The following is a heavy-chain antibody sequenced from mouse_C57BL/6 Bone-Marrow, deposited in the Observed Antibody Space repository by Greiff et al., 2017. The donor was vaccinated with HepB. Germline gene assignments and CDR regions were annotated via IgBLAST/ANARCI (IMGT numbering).Heavy chain of an antibody. Sequence: DVQLVESGGGLVQPKGSLKLSCAASGFTFNTYAMHWVRQAPGKGLEWVARIRSKSSNYATYYADSVKDRFTISRDDSQSMLYLQMNNLKTEDTAMDYCVRDRGGYYLFAYWGQGTLVTVSA. D-gene: IGHD2-3*01. CDR3: VRDRGGYYLFAY. CDR1: GFTFNTYA. J-gene: IGHJ3*01. CDR2: IRSKSSNYAT. V-gene: IGHV10-3*01.